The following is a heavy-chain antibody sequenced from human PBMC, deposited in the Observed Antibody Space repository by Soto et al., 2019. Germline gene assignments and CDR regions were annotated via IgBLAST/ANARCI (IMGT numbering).Heavy chain of an antibody. J-gene: IGHJ4*02. CDR2: IYWDDDK. D-gene: IGHD4-17*01. CDR3: AHTDYGDLGGNY. Sequence: SGPTLVNPTQTLTLTCTFSGFSLSTSGMCVSWIRQPPGKALEWLALIYWDDDKRYSPSLKSRLTITKDTSKNQVVLTMTNMDPVDTATYYCAHTDYGDLGGNYWGQGTLVTVSS. V-gene: IGHV2-5*08. CDR1: GFSLSTSGMC.